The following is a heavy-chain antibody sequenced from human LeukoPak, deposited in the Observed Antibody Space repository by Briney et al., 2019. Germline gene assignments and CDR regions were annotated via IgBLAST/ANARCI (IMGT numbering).Heavy chain of an antibody. J-gene: IGHJ5*02. CDR3: ARTMIVVANPWSNWFDP. V-gene: IGHV1-24*01. Sequence: ASVKVSCKVSGYTLTELSMHWERQAPGKGLEWMGGFDPEDGETIYAQKFQGRVTMTEDTSTDTAYMELSSLRSEDTAVYYCARTMIVVANPWSNWFDPWGQGTLVTVSS. D-gene: IGHD3-22*01. CDR1: GYTLTELS. CDR2: FDPEDGET.